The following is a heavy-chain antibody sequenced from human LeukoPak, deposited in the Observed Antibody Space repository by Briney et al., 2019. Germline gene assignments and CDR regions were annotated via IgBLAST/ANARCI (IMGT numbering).Heavy chain of an antibody. CDR2: IYTSGST. Sequence: SETLSLTCAVYGGSISSYYWSWIRQPAGKGLEWIGRIYTSGSTNYNPSLKSRVTMSVDTSKNQFSLKLSSVTAADTAVYYCARDYYDSSGYDWYFDLWGRGTLVTVSS. J-gene: IGHJ2*01. V-gene: IGHV4-59*10. CDR1: GGSISSYY. CDR3: ARDYYDSSGYDWYFDL. D-gene: IGHD3-22*01.